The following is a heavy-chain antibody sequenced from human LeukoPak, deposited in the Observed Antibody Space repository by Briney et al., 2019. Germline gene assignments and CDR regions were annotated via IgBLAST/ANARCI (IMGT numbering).Heavy chain of an antibody. Sequence: SVKVSCKVSGYTLTELSMHWVRQAPGQGLEWMGGIIPIFGTANYAQKFQGRVTITAGESTSTAYMELSSLRSEDTAVYYCARDSCSSTSCQNWFDPWGQGTLVTVSS. CDR1: GYTLTELS. CDR2: IIPIFGTA. D-gene: IGHD2-2*01. J-gene: IGHJ5*02. V-gene: IGHV1-69*13. CDR3: ARDSCSSTSCQNWFDP.